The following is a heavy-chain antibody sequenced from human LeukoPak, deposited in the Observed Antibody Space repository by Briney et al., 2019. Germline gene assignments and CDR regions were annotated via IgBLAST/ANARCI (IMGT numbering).Heavy chain of an antibody. V-gene: IGHV3-11*01. CDR1: GFTFNDYY. CDR3: ARAGYYNVRTAGRFDP. CDR2: ISSSGSTI. D-gene: IGHD3-9*01. Sequence: GGSLRLSCAASGFTFNDYYMSWIRQAPGKGLEWVSYISSSGSTIYYADSVKGRFTISRDNAKNSLYLQMNSLRAEDTAVYYCARAGYYNVRTAGRFDPWGQGTLVTVSS. J-gene: IGHJ5*02.